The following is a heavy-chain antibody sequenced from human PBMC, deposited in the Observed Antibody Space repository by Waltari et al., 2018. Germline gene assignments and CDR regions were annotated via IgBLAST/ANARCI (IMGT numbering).Heavy chain of an antibody. V-gene: IGHV1-2*02. CDR3: ARDRASLGQPMSREFDY. Sequence: QIQLVQSGAEVKKPGASVKVSCKPSGYIFTAYYVHWLRQAPGQGLEWMGKVNPRIGDTTYAQKFQDRVTRISDTSINTAYMELTRLTSDDTAVYYCARDRASLGQPMSREFDYWGRGTLVTVSS. CDR2: VNPRIGDT. J-gene: IGHJ4*02. CDR1: GYIFTAYY. D-gene: IGHD3-10*02.